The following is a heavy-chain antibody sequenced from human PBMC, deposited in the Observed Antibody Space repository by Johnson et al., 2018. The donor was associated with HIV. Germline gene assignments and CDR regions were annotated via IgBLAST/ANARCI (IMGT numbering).Heavy chain of an antibody. CDR2: ISYDGSNK. CDR1: GFTFSGYG. J-gene: IGHJ3*02. Sequence: QEQLVESGGGEVQPGRSLRLSCAASGFTFSGYGMHWVRQAPGKGLEWVAVISYDGSNKYYAESVKGRFTISRDNSKNAMYLQMNSLRTEETAVYYCANLGDYSGNNGFDIWGQGTMVTVSS. CDR3: ANLGDYSGNNGFDI. V-gene: IGHV3-30*18. D-gene: IGHD4-23*01.